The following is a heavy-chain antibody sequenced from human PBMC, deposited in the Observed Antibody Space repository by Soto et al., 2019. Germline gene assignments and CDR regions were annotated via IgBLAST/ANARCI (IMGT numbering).Heavy chain of an antibody. J-gene: IGHJ4*02. CDR1: GGSISSYY. Sequence: SETLSLTCTVSGGSISSYYWSWIRQPPGKGLEWIGYIYYSGSTNYNPSLKSRVTISVDTSKNQFSLKLSSVTAADTAVYYCARAPPGTPRENWVFDYWGQGTLVTVSS. CDR3: ARAPPGTPRENWVFDY. CDR2: IYYSGST. D-gene: IGHD7-27*01. V-gene: IGHV4-59*01.